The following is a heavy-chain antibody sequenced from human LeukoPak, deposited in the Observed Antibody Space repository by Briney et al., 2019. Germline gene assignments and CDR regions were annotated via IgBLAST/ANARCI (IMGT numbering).Heavy chain of an antibody. D-gene: IGHD3-10*01. Sequence: PGESLRLSCAASGFTVSSNYMSWVRQAPGKGLEWVSVIYSGGSTYYADSVKGRFTISRDNSKNTLYLQMNSLRAEDTAVYYCARDQFGSGRLDYWGQGTLVTVSS. J-gene: IGHJ4*02. CDR3: ARDQFGSGRLDY. CDR2: IYSGGST. V-gene: IGHV3-53*01. CDR1: GFTVSSNY.